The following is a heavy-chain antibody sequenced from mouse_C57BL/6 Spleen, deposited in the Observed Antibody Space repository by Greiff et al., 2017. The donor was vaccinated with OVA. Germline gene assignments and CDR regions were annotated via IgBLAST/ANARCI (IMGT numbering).Heavy chain of an antibody. V-gene: IGHV5-17*01. CDR2: ISSGSSTI. CDR1: GFTFSDYG. Sequence: EVKLMESGGGLVKPGGSLKLSCAASGFTFSDYGMHWVRQAPEKGLEWVAYISSGSSTIYYADTVKGRFTISRDNAKNTLFLQMTSLRSEDTAMYYCARGYSNCDYAMDYWGQGTSVTVSS. J-gene: IGHJ4*01. D-gene: IGHD2-5*01. CDR3: ARGYSNCDYAMDY.